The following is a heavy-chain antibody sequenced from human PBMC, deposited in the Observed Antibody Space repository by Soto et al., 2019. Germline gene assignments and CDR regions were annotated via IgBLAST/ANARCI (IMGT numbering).Heavy chain of an antibody. CDR1: GFTFSSYT. J-gene: IGHJ4*01. CDR2: ISGSGGST. Sequence: XGSLRLSCSASGFTFSSYTMSWVRQAPGKGLEWVSGISGSGGSTYYADSVKGRFTISRDNSKNTLYLQMNSLRAEDTAEYYCATSPNGGWYFHYWGHGTLVTVSS. D-gene: IGHD6-19*01. CDR3: ATSPNGGWYFHY. V-gene: IGHV3-23*01.